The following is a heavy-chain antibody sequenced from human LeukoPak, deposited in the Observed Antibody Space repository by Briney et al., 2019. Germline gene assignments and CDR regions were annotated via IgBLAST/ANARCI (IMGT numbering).Heavy chain of an antibody. Sequence: SETLSLTCAVYGGSFSGYYWSWIRQPPGKGLEWIGEINHSGSTNYNPSLKSRVTISVDTSKNQFSLKPSSVTAADTAVYYCARGPPVVSAAVFDYWGQGTLVTVSS. CDR3: ARGPPVVSAAVFDY. J-gene: IGHJ4*02. CDR1: GGSFSGYY. D-gene: IGHD2-2*01. CDR2: INHSGST. V-gene: IGHV4-34*01.